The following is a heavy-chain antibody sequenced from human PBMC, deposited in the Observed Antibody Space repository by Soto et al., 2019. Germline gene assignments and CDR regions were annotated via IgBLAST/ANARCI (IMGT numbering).Heavy chain of an antibody. D-gene: IGHD2-2*03. CDR2: CSHGGDT. J-gene: IGHJ6*02. CDR1: GGSISSGGYP. CDR3: ARINGYCTTTSCYGMDV. V-gene: IGHV4-30-2*01. Sequence: SETLSLTCAVSGGSISSGGYPWTWIRQPPGRGLEWIGYCSHGGDTYYNPSLKSRVTISVDRSKNQFSLKLNSVTAADTAVYYCARINGYCTTTSCYGMDVWGQGTTVTVS.